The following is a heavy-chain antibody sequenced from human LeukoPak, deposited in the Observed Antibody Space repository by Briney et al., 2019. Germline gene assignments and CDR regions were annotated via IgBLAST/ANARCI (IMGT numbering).Heavy chain of an antibody. CDR3: ARHLIAVAGTGSVFDI. CDR2: IYYSGST. Sequence: SETLSLTCTVSGGSISSSYYYWGWIRQPPGKGLEWIGSIYYSGSTYYNPSLRSRVTNSVDTSKNQFSLKLSSVTAADTAVYYCARHLIAVAGTGSVFDIWGQGTTVTVSS. D-gene: IGHD6-19*01. CDR1: GGSISSSYYY. J-gene: IGHJ3*02. V-gene: IGHV4-39*01.